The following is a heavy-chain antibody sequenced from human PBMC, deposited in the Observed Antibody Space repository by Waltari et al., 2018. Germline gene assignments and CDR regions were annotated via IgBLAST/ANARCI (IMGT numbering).Heavy chain of an antibody. CDR3: ATPFYNWDDPLHS. CDR1: GIIFQNFA. V-gene: IGHV3-23*01. CDR2: ISVSDDT. J-gene: IGHJ4*02. Sequence: EVQLLESGGDLVQPGGSLRLSCSGSGIIFQNFAIGWVRLAPGTGLDWVSAISVSDDTYYADSVKGRFTVSRDTSKNTVYLQMNGLRAEDTAVYYCATPFYNWDDPLHSWGQGTLVAVSS. D-gene: IGHD1-20*01.